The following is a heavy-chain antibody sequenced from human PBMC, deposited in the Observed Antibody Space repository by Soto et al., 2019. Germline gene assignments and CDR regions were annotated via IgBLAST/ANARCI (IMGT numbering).Heavy chain of an antibody. D-gene: IGHD3-10*01. CDR1: GYTFTSYYI. J-gene: IGHJ4*01. V-gene: IGHV1-3*01. CDR2: INAGNGNT. Sequence: QVQFVQSGAEVKKPGALVKVSCKASGYTFTSYYIIHWVREAPGQRLEWMGWINAGNGNTKYSQKFQGRVTITRDISPRTAYMELRSLRFQHTAVYYCAGGNSGEYGFGSYSDCWGLATLVTVSS. CDR3: AGGNSGEYGFGSYSDC.